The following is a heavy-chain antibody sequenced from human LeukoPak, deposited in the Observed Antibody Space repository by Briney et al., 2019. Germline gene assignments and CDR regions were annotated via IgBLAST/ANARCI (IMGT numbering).Heavy chain of an antibody. CDR3: ARVHIVTGNYFDS. CDR2: IYTSGYT. CDR1: GDSISSYY. V-gene: IGHV4-4*07. J-gene: IGHJ4*02. D-gene: IGHD2-21*01. Sequence: SSETLSLTCTVSGDSISSYYWSWLRQPGGKALEWIGRIYTSGYTNYNPSLESRVTMSIDTSKSQFSLKLRSVTAADTAVYYCARVHIVTGNYFDSWGLGALVTVSS.